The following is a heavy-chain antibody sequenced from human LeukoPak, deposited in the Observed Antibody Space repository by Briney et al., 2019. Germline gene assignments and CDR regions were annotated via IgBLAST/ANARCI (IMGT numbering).Heavy chain of an antibody. CDR3: VRILGRYQEGMDV. CDR1: GGSLTDGDYY. CDR2: T. Sequence: SETLSLTCTVSGGSLTDGDYYWGWVRQPPGTGLQWIATTYEGASLKSRVTISLDTSKNQFFLRLTSVTAADTAVYYCVRILGRYQEGMDVWGPGTTVTVSS. D-gene: IGHD1-26*01. V-gene: IGHV4-61*08. J-gene: IGHJ6*02.